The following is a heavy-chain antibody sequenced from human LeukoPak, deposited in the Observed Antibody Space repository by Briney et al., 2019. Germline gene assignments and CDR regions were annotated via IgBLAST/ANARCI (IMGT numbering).Heavy chain of an antibody. CDR1: GGSFSGYY. CDR3: ARLMVRGVRRFDP. J-gene: IGHJ5*02. D-gene: IGHD3-10*01. V-gene: IGHV4-34*01. CDR2: INHSGST. Sequence: PSETLSLTCAVYGGSFSGYYWSWIRQPPGKGLEWIGEINHSGSTNYNPSPKSRVTISVDTSKNQFSLKLSSVTAADTAVYYCARLMVRGVRRFDPWGQGTLVTVSS.